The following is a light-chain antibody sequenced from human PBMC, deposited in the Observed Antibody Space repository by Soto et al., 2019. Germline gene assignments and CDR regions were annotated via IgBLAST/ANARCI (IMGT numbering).Light chain of an antibody. CDR2: GAS. V-gene: IGKV3-20*01. J-gene: IGKJ3*01. CDR3: QQFGSPFT. Sequence: EIVLTQSPGTLSLSPGERATLSCRASQSVSSSYLAWYQHKPGQAPRLLIYGASTRATGIPDRFSGSGSGTDFTLTIIRLEPEDFAVYYCQQFGSPFTFGPGTKVDLK. CDR1: QSVSSSY.